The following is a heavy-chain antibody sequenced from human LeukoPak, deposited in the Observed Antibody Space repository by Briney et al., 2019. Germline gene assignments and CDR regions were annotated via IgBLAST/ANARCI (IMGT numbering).Heavy chain of an antibody. CDR3: ARDPSNSSGRYEHLDY. V-gene: IGHV1-18*01. J-gene: IGHJ4*02. CDR2: ISAYNGDT. Sequence: GASVKVSCKASGYTFTSHSISWVRQAPGQGLEWMGWISAYNGDTKYAQNFQGRVTMTTDASTTTAYMELRSLTSDDTAVYYCARDPSNSSGRYEHLDYWGQGTLVTVSS. D-gene: IGHD6-19*01. CDR1: GYTFTSHS.